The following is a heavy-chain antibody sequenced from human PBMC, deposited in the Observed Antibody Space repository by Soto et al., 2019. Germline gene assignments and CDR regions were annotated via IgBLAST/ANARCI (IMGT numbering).Heavy chain of an antibody. D-gene: IGHD3-16*01. V-gene: IGHV3-30*18. CDR1: GFTFSTYG. CDR2: ISFDGSNK. Sequence: QVQLVESGGGVVQPGRSLRLSCAASGFTFSTYGMHWVRQAPGKGLEWVAVISFDGSNKNYGDSVKGRFTISRDNSKNTLYLQMNSLRAEDTAVYYCGKDQGGGGSSSDYWGQGTLVTVSS. J-gene: IGHJ4*02. CDR3: GKDQGGGGSSSDY.